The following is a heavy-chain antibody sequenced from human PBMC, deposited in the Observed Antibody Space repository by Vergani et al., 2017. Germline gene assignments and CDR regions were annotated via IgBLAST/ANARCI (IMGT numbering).Heavy chain of an antibody. D-gene: IGHD3-3*01. CDR3: ARVNFWSGYGGYYYYMDV. J-gene: IGHJ6*03. V-gene: IGHV4-4*07. CDR2: IYTGGNT. CDR1: GGSISSYY. Sequence: QVQLQESGPGLVKPSETLSLTCTVSGGSISSYYWSWIRQPAGKGLEWIGRIYTGGNTNYNPSLKSRVTMSVDTSKNQFSLKLSSVTAADTAVYYCARVNFWSGYGGYYYYMDVWGKGTTVTVSS.